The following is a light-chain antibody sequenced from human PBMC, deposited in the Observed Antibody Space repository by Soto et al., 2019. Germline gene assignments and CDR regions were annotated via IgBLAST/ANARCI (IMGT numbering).Light chain of an antibody. Sequence: QSALTQPASVSGSPGQSITISCTGTSSDVGDYNYVSWYQQHPGKAPKLMIFDVSNRPSGVSNRFSGSKSGNTASLTISGLPAEDEADYYCSSYTSSSPRVLGTGTKLTVL. J-gene: IGLJ1*01. CDR2: DVS. CDR3: SSYTSSSPRV. CDR1: SSDVGDYNY. V-gene: IGLV2-14*01.